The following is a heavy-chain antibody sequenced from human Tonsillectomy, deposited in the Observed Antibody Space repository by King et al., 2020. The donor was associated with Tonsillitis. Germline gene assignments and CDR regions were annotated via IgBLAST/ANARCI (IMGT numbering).Heavy chain of an antibody. Sequence: MQLQESGPGLVKPSETLSLTCTVSGGSVSSGSYYWSWIRQPPGKGLEWIGYMHYSGSTNYNTSLKSRVTISVDTSKNQFSLKLSSVTAADTSVYYCAKDGSRWFFYYYGIDVWDQGTTVTVSS. D-gene: IGHD6-19*01. V-gene: IGHV4-61*01. CDR3: AKDGSRWFFYYYGIDV. CDR2: MHYSGST. CDR1: GGSVSSGSYY. J-gene: IGHJ6*02.